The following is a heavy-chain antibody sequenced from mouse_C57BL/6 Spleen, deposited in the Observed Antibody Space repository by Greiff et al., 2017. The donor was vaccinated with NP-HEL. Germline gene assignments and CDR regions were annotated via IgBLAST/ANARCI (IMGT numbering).Heavy chain of an antibody. CDR3: ARVTTVASFDY. D-gene: IGHD1-1*01. J-gene: IGHJ2*01. CDR2: IYPGDGDT. V-gene: IGHV1-82*01. CDR1: GYAFSSSW. Sequence: QVQLQQSGPELVKPGASVKISCKASGYAFSSSWMNWVKQRPGKGLEWIGRIYPGDGDTNYNGKFKGKATLTADKSSSTAYMQLSSLTSEDSAVYFCARVTTVASFDYWGQGTTLTVSS.